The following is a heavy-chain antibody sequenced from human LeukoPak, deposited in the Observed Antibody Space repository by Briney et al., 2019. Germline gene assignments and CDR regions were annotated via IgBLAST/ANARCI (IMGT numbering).Heavy chain of an antibody. CDR1: RFTFSSYA. D-gene: IGHD5-18*01. J-gene: IGHJ6*02. CDR2: ISYDGSNK. V-gene: IGHV3-30*09. Sequence: GGSLRLSCAASRFTFSSYAMYWVRQAPGKGLEWVAVISYDGSNKDYADSVKGRFAISRDNSKNTLYVQMNSPRAEDTAVYYCARDLGEFGGYSYGQYFYYGMDVWGQGTTVTVSS. CDR3: ARDLGEFGGYSYGQYFYYGMDV.